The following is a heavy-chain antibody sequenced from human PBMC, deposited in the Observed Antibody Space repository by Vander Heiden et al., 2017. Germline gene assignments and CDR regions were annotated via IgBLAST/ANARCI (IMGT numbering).Heavy chain of an antibody. D-gene: IGHD6-19*01. CDR2: ISVYNGNT. J-gene: IGHJ4*02. Sequence: QVQLVQSGAEVKKPGASVKVACKASGYTFTSYGISWVRQAPGQGLEWVGWISVYNGNTKYVQNLQGRVTMTTDTSTSTAYMELRSLRSDDPAVYYCARDLRGSSGSDYMGPGGYWGQGTLVTVSS. CDR1: GYTFTSYG. CDR3: ARDLRGSSGSDYMGPGGY. V-gene: IGHV1-18*01.